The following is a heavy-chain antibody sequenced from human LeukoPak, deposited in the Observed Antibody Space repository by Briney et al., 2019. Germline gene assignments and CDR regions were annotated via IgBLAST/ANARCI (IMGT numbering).Heavy chain of an antibody. Sequence: GGSLRLSCAASRFTFSSYGMSWVRQAPGKGLEWVSGISSSGGSTHYSDSVKGRFTISRDNSKNTLYLQMNSLRAEDTAVYYCARRAGAYSHPYDYWGQGTLVTVSS. D-gene: IGHD4/OR15-4a*01. CDR1: RFTFSSYG. V-gene: IGHV3-23*01. J-gene: IGHJ4*02. CDR3: ARRAGAYSHPYDY. CDR2: ISSSGGST.